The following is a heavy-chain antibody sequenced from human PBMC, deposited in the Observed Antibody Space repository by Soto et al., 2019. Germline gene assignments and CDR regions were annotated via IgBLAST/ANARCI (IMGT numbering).Heavy chain of an antibody. CDR1: GGSISSGGYS. J-gene: IGHJ3*01. CDR2: ISHSGST. CDR3: ARLQLLWFGKSSQPGDFQL. D-gene: IGHD3-10*01. V-gene: IGHV4-30-2*01. Sequence: QLQLQESGSGLVKPSQTLSLTCAVSGGSISSGGYSWSWIRQPPGKGLEWIGYISHSGSTSYSPSLEGRFTISIDWSKNHYSVKLISVTAADAAVYSYARLQLLWFGKSSQPGDFQLSDQATMVTVSS.